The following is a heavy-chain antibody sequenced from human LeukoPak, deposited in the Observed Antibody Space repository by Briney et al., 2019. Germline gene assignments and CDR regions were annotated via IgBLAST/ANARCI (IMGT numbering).Heavy chain of an antibody. J-gene: IGHJ4*02. CDR3: ARQGSITLMPDY. Sequence: PSETLSLTCTVSGGSISSYYWSWIRQPPGKGLEWIGSIYYSGNTYYSPSLKSRVTISIDMSKNQFSLKLSSVTAADTAVYYCARQGSITLMPDYWGQGTLVTVSS. V-gene: IGHV4-59*05. D-gene: IGHD3-22*01. CDR1: GGSISSYY. CDR2: IYYSGNT.